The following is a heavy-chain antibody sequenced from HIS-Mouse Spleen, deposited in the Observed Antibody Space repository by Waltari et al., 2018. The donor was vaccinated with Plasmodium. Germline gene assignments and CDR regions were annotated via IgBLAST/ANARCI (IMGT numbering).Heavy chain of an antibody. CDR2: IYYSGST. D-gene: IGHD5-18*01. Sequence: QVQLQESGPGLVKPSETLSLTCTVSGGSISSYYWSWIRQPPGKGLEWFGYIYYSGSTNHNPALKRRVAIAVDTSKNQFSLKLSAGTAADTAVYYCAGLRYSYGYFDYWGQGTLVTVSS. V-gene: IGHV4-59*08. CDR1: GGSISSYY. CDR3: AGLRYSYGYFDY. J-gene: IGHJ4*02.